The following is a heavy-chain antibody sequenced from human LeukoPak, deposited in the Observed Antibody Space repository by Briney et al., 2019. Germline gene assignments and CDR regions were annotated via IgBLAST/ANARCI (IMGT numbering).Heavy chain of an antibody. CDR2: IYHSGST. J-gene: IGHJ4*02. Sequence: SETLSLTCAVSGGSISSSNWWSWVRQPPGKGLEWIGEIYHSGSTYYNPSLKSRVTISVDTSKNQFSLKLSSVTAADTAVYYCARDSSSITMIVVVPRDYFDYWGQGTLVTVSS. D-gene: IGHD3-22*01. CDR3: ARDSSSITMIVVVPRDYFDY. CDR1: GGSISSSNW. V-gene: IGHV4-4*02.